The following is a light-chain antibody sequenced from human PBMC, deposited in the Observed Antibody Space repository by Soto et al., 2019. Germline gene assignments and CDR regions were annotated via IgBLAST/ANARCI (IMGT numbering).Light chain of an antibody. CDR1: QSVSSNY. V-gene: IGKV3-20*01. CDR3: QQYASSPHT. CDR2: GAS. Sequence: EIVLTQSPGTLSLSPGERATLSCRTTQSVSSNYLAWYQQIPGQAPRLLIYGASSRATGIPDRFSGSGSGTDFTLTIGRLEPEDFAVYYCQQYASSPHTFGQGTKLEIK. J-gene: IGKJ2*01.